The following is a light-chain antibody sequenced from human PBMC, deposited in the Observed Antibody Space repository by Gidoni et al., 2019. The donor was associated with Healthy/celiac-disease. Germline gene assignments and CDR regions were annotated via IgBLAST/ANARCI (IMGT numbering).Light chain of an antibody. CDR3: QQYYSYPLT. Sequence: AIRLTQSQSSLSASTGDRVTITCRASQGISSYLAWYQLKPGKAPKLLIYAASTLQSGIPSRFSGSGSGTDFTLTISCLQSEDFATYYCQQYYSYPLTFGPGTKVDIK. V-gene: IGKV1-8*01. CDR1: QGISSY. CDR2: AAS. J-gene: IGKJ3*01.